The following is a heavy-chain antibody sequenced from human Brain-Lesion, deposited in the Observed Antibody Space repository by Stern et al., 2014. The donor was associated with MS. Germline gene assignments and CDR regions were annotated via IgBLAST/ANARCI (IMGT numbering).Heavy chain of an antibody. D-gene: IGHD1-26*01. Sequence: VQLEESGAEVKKPGASVKVSCKVSGYTLTDLSMHWVRQAPRQGLEWMGGFDPEDGETIYAQKFQGRVTMTEDTSTDTAYMELSSLRSEDTAVYYCATLSPGAGGNYYRHFDYWGQGTLVTVSS. CDR1: GYTLTDLS. CDR3: ATLSPGAGGNYYRHFDY. V-gene: IGHV1-24*01. J-gene: IGHJ4*02. CDR2: FDPEDGET.